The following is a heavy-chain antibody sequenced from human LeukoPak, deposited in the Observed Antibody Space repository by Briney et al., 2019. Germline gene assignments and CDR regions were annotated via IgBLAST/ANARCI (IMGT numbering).Heavy chain of an antibody. V-gene: IGHV3-21*01. CDR3: ASQRDITIFGVVTRGGFDY. CDR2: ISTMSNYI. J-gene: IGHJ4*02. CDR1: GFDFSTYA. Sequence: GGSLRLSCAASGFDFSTYAINWVRQAPGKGLEWVSSISTMSNYIFYGDSVKGRFTISRDNAKNSLYVQMNSLRAEDTAVYYCASQRDITIFGVVTRGGFDYWGQGTLVTVSS. D-gene: IGHD3-3*01.